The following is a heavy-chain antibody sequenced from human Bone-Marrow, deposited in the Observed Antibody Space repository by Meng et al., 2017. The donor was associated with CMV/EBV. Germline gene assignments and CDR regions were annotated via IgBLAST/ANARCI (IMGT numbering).Heavy chain of an antibody. J-gene: IGHJ4*02. Sequence: GESLKISCAASGFTFSSHWMSWVRQAPGKGLEWVSYISSSSSTIYYADSVKGRFTISRDNAKNSLYLQMNSLRAEDTAVYYCARVTVVLASDYWGQGTLVTVSS. CDR1: GFTFSSHW. CDR2: ISSSSSTI. V-gene: IGHV3-48*04. D-gene: IGHD4-23*01. CDR3: ARVTVVLASDY.